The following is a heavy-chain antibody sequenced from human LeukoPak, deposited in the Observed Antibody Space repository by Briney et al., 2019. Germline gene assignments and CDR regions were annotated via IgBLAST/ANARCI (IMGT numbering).Heavy chain of an antibody. CDR3: ARVDGSLFAYFDY. CDR1: GFTFSSYS. Sequence: GGSLRLSCAASGFTFSSYSMNWVRQAPGKGLEWVSSISSSSSYIYYADSVKGRFTISRDNAKNSLYLQMNSLRGEDTAVYYCARVDGSLFAYFDYWGQGTLVTVSS. CDR2: ISSSSSYI. V-gene: IGHV3-21*01. D-gene: IGHD2-15*01. J-gene: IGHJ4*02.